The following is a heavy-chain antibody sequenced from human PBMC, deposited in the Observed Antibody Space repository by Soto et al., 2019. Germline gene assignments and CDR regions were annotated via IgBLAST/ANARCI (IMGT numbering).Heavy chain of an antibody. D-gene: IGHD3-22*01. CDR1: GFTFSSYA. CDR3: AKDGGYYDSTYGLNAFDI. J-gene: IGHJ3*02. V-gene: IGHV3-23*01. Sequence: GGSLRLSCAASGFTFSSYAMSWVRQAPGKGLEWVSAISGSGGSTYYADSVKGRFTISRDNSKNTLYLQMNSLRAEDTAVYYCAKDGGYYDSTYGLNAFDIWGQGTMVTVSS. CDR2: ISGSGGST.